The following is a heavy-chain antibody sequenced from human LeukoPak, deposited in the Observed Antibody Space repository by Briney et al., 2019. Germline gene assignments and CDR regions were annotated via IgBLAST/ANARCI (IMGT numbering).Heavy chain of an antibody. J-gene: IGHJ6*03. CDR2: IIPIFGTA. D-gene: IGHD6-6*01. CDR1: GGTFSSYA. V-gene: IGHV1-69*13. CDR3: ASARAGYSSSYPYYYYYYMDV. Sequence: SVKVSCKASGGTFSSYAISWVPQAPGQGLEWMGGIIPIFGTANYAQKFQGRVTITADESTSTAYMELSSLRSEDTAVYYCASARAGYSSSYPYYYYYYMDVWGKGTTVTVSS.